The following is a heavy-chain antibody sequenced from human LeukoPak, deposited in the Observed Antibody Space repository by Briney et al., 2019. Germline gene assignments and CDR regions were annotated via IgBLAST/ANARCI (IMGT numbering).Heavy chain of an antibody. CDR2: IIPIFGTA. V-gene: IGHV1-69*05. CDR1: GGTFSSYA. Sequence: ASVKVSCKASGGTFSSYAISWVRQAPGQGLEWMGGIIPIFGTANYAQKFQGRVTITTDGSTSTAYMELSSLRSEDTAVYYCARGPFAYYFDYWGQGTLVTVSS. J-gene: IGHJ4*02. CDR3: ARGPFAYYFDY. D-gene: IGHD2/OR15-2a*01.